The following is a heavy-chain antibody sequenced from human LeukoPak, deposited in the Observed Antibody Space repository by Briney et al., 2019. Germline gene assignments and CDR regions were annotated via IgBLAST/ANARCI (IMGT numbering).Heavy chain of an antibody. CDR2: ISYDGSNK. D-gene: IGHD3-16*02. Sequence: GGSLRLSCAASGFTFSSYGMHWVRQAPGKGLEWVAVISYDGSNKYYADSVKGRFTISRDNSKNTLYLQMNSLRAEDTAVYYCAKDRYDYVWGSYRDYWGQGTLVTVSS. CDR1: GFTFSSYG. CDR3: AKDRYDYVWGSYRDY. V-gene: IGHV3-30*18. J-gene: IGHJ4*02.